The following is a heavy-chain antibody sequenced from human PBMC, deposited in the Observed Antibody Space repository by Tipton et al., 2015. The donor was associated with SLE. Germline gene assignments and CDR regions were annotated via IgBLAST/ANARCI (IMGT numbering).Heavy chain of an antibody. Sequence: TLSLTCTVSGGSISSYYWSWIRQPPGKGLEWIGYIYYSGSTNYNPSLKSRVTISVDTSKNQFSLKLSSVTAAGTAVYYCARVRDGYNAWYFDLWGRGTLVTVSS. CDR1: GGSISSYY. D-gene: IGHD5-24*01. CDR2: IYYSGST. CDR3: ARVRDGYNAWYFDL. V-gene: IGHV4-59*01. J-gene: IGHJ2*01.